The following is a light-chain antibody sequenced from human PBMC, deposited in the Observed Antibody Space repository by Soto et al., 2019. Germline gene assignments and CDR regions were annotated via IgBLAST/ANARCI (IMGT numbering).Light chain of an antibody. J-gene: IGKJ2*01. Sequence: IQLTQSPSSLSASVGDRVTITCRTSQSISAYLNWYGQKPGQAPELLIYATSNLHSGVPSRFSGSGSVTEVTLTINSLQPEDLATYYCQQGHSSEYSFGQGTRLEIK. CDR1: QSISAY. CDR3: QQGHSSEYS. V-gene: IGKV1-39*01. CDR2: ATS.